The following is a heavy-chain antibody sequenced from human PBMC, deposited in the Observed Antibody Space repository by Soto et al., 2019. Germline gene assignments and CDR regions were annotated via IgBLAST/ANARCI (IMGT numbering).Heavy chain of an antibody. CDR2: INHSGST. CDR1: GGSFSGYY. V-gene: IGHV4-34*01. J-gene: IGHJ4*02. CDR3: ARERRVVGGYSASWYDYFDS. Sequence: XETLSLTCAVYGGSFSGYYWSWIRQPPGKGLEWIGEINHSGSTNYNPSLKSRVTISVDTSKNHFSLKLSSVSAADTAVYYCARERRVVGGYSASWYDYFDSWAQGDLVTVSS. D-gene: IGHD6-13*01.